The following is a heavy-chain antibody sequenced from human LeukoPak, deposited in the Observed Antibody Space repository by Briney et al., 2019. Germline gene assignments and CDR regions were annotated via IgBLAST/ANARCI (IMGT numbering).Heavy chain of an antibody. D-gene: IGHD2-2*01. CDR2: IYHSGSA. J-gene: IGHJ4*02. V-gene: IGHV4-4*02. CDR3: ARVYCGSSSCYYFDY. CDR1: GGSITSTNW. Sequence: SSGTLSLTCAVCGGSITSTNWWAWVRQPPGKGLEWIGEIYHSGSANYNPSLQSLVTMSGDKSKNLFSLKLSSVTAADTAMYYCARVYCGSSSCYYFDYWGQGILVTVSS.